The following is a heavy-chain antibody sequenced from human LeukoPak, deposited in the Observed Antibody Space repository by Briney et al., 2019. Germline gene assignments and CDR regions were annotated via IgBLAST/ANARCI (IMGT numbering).Heavy chain of an antibody. J-gene: IGHJ4*02. D-gene: IGHD6-19*01. CDR2: IYPGDSDT. CDR1: GYSFSSYW. V-gene: IGHV5-51*01. CDR3: ARLSIAVSGDFDY. Sequence: GESLKISCKGSGYSFSSYWIGWVRQMPGKVLEWMGIIYPGDSDTRYSPSFQGQVTISADKSISTAYLQWTSLKASDTAIYYCARLSIAVSGDFDYWGQGTLVTVSS.